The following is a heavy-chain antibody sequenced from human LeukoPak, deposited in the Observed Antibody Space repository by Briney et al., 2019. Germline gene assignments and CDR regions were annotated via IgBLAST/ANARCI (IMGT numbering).Heavy chain of an antibody. Sequence: GKSLRLSCAASGFTFSNYGMHWVRQAPGRGLEWVALISYDGVNKYYADSVKGRFTISRDNSKNTLYLRMNSLRVGDTALYYCAKLRELVTYYYYYGLDVWGQGTTVTVSS. D-gene: IGHD1-1*01. CDR3: AKLRELVTYYYYYGLDV. V-gene: IGHV3-30*18. CDR2: ISYDGVNK. CDR1: GFTFSNYG. J-gene: IGHJ6*02.